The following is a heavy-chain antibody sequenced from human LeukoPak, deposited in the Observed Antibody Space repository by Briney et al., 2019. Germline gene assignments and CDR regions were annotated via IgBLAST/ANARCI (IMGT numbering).Heavy chain of an antibody. V-gene: IGHV3-23*01. CDR1: GFTFSSYA. CDR2: ISGSGGST. J-gene: IGHJ4*02. D-gene: IGHD4-17*01. Sequence: PGGSLRLSCAAPGFTFSSYAMHWVRQAPGKGLEWVSAISGSGGSTYYADSVKGRFTISRDNSKNTLYLQMNSLRAEDTAVYYCAKVRRGRHLEVYGDYPFDYWGQGTLVTVSS. CDR3: AKVRRGRHLEVYGDYPFDY.